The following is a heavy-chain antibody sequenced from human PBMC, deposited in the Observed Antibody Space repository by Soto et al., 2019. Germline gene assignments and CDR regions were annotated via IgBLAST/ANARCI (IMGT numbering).Heavy chain of an antibody. V-gene: IGHV1-69*02. CDR2: IIPILGIA. J-gene: IGHJ6*02. D-gene: IGHD6-13*01. CDR1: GGTFSSYT. Sequence: SVKVSCKASGGTFSSYTISWVRQAPGQGLEWMGRIIPILGIANYAQKFQGRVTITADKSTSTAYMELSSLRSEDTAVYYCARSSYSSSCNRLYYYYYAMDGWGQGTTVTVSS. CDR3: ARSSYSSSCNRLYYYYYAMDG.